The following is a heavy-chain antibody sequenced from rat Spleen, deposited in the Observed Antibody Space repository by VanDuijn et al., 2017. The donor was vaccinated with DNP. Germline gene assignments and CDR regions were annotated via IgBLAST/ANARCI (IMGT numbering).Heavy chain of an antibody. J-gene: IGHJ3*01. V-gene: IGHV2S12*01. CDR2: VSSGGNT. D-gene: IGHD1-1*01. CDR1: GFSLTNYA. Sequence: QVQLKESGPGLVQPSQTLSLTCTVSGFSLTNYAVGWVRQPPGKGLEWIAAVSSGGNTYYNSGLKSRLSISRDTSKRQVFLKMNRLQTEDTAIYFCTRVYYSAEDWFAYWGQGTLVTVSS. CDR3: TRVYYSAEDWFAY.